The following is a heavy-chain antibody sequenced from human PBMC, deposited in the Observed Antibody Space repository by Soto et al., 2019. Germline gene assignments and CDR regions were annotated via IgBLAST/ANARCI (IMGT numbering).Heavy chain of an antibody. Sequence: QVQLQQWGAGLLKPSETLSLTCAVYGGSFSGYYWSWIRQPPGKGLEWIGEINHSGSTNYNPSLKSRVTISVATSKNQFSLKLSSVTAADTAVYYCARASNYGDYEFDYWGQGTLVTVSS. CDR2: INHSGST. J-gene: IGHJ4*02. V-gene: IGHV4-34*01. D-gene: IGHD4-17*01. CDR3: ARASNYGDYEFDY. CDR1: GGSFSGYY.